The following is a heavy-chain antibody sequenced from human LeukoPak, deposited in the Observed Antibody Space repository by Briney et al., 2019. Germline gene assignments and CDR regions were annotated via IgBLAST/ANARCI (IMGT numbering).Heavy chain of an antibody. D-gene: IGHD2-21*01. V-gene: IGHV4-38-2*01. CDR1: GYSSTSGYY. Sequence: ASETLSFTCVVSGYSSTSGYYWGWVRRPPGKGLEWIASMYHSGSTSYKPSLRGTVTISVDTSKNQFYLKVSSVAAAVTAVYCCARMCGGDCRGGCDYWGQGTLVSVSS. J-gene: IGHJ4*02. CDR3: ARMCGGDCRGGCDY. CDR2: MYHSGST.